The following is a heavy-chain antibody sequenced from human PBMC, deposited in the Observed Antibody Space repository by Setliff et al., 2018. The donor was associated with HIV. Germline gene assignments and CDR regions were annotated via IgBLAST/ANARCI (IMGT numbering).Heavy chain of an antibody. J-gene: IGHJ1*01. CDR1: GGSFSGYY. CDR2: INHSGST. V-gene: IGHV4-34*01. D-gene: IGHD6-13*01. Sequence: LSLTCAVYGGSFSGYYWSWIRQPPGKGLEWIGEINHSGSTNYNPSLKSRVTISVDTSKNQFSLKLSSVTAADTALYYCASYSSSWTSFQHWGQGTLVTVSS. CDR3: ASYSSSWTSFQH.